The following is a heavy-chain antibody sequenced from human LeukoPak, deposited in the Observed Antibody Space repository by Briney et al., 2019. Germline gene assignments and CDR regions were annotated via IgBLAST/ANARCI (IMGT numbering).Heavy chain of an antibody. Sequence: PGGSLRLSCAVSGFTFSSYAMSWVRQAPGKGLEWVSAISGSGGSTYYADSVRGRFTISRDNSKKTLDLHMNSLRPENTAVYYCAKHVTASAKDTLIYWGQGTLVTVSS. J-gene: IGHJ4*02. V-gene: IGHV3-23*01. CDR2: ISGSGGST. CDR1: GFTFSSYA. D-gene: IGHD1-20*01. CDR3: AKHVTASAKDTLIY.